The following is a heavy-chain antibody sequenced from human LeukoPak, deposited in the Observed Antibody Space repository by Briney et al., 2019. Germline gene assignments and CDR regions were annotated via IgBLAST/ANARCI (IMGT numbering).Heavy chain of an antibody. J-gene: IGHJ4*02. V-gene: IGHV3-30*18. CDR3: AKDYGGNSPSTVLDY. D-gene: IGHD4-23*01. CDR2: ISYDGSNK. Sequence: GGSLRLSCAASGFTFSSYGMHWVRQAPGKGLEWVAVISYDGSNKYYADSVKGRFTISRDNSKNTLYLQMNSLRAEDTAVYYCAKDYGGNSPSTVLDYWGQGTLVTVSS. CDR1: GFTFSSYG.